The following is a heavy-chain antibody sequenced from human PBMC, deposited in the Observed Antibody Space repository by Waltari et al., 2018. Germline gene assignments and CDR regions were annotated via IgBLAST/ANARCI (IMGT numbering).Heavy chain of an antibody. Sequence: QVQLQQSGPGLVQPSQTLPLTCDISRDSVASNRALWTWLRQSPSRGLEWLGRTYDRSKWYNEYAVSVKSRMTINPDTSKNHFSVQLNSVTPEDTAVYYCASGAAAEGMGVWGQGTTVTVSS. V-gene: IGHV6-1*01. CDR1: RDSVASNRAL. D-gene: IGHD6-25*01. J-gene: IGHJ6*02. CDR3: ASGAAAEGMGV. CDR2: TYDRSKWYN.